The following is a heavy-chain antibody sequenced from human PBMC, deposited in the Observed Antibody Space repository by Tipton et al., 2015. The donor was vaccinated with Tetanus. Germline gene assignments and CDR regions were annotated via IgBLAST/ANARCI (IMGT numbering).Heavy chain of an antibody. CDR1: GFTFSSYS. D-gene: IGHD6-25*01. Sequence: SLRLSCAASGFTFSSYSMNWVRQAPGKGLEWVSSISSTSSYIYYADSLKGRFTISGDNSKNSLFLQMNSLRAEDTAVYYCASGSALDYWGQGTLVTVSS. CDR3: ASGSALDY. J-gene: IGHJ4*02. CDR2: ISSTSSYI. V-gene: IGHV3-21*06.